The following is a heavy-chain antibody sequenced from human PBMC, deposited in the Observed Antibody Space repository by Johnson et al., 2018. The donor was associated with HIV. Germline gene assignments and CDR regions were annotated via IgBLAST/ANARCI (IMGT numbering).Heavy chain of an antibody. V-gene: IGHV3-33*08. CDR2: IRHDGSNK. Sequence: QVQLVESGGGVVQPGRSLRLSCAASGFTFSSYAMHWVRQAPGKGLEWVAFIRHDGSNKYYADSVKGRFTISRDNSKNTLSLQMNSLRAEDTAVYYCARELISSGWMSEDAFDIWGQGTMVTVSS. J-gene: IGHJ3*02. CDR3: ARELISSGWMSEDAFDI. D-gene: IGHD6-19*01. CDR1: GFTFSSYA.